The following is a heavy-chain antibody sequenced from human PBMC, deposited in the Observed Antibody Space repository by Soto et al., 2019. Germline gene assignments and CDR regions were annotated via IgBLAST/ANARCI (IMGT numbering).Heavy chain of an antibody. CDR3: ARVTSMVRGVIDNWFDP. J-gene: IGHJ5*02. CDR1: GCTFSSYA. Sequence: SVKVSCKASGCTFSSYAIHCVRQAPGQVLEWMGGIIPIYGPAKYAQRFQGRVTITADESTTTVYMELTSLTSQDTAVYYCARVTSMVRGVIDNWFDPWGHGTLVTVSS. V-gene: IGHV1-69*13. CDR2: IIPIYGPA. D-gene: IGHD3-10*01.